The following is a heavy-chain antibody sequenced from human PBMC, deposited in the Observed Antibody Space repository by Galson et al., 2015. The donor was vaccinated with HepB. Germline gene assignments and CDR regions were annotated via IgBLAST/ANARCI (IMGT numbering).Heavy chain of an antibody. CDR3: TRAGSSSWYDPLTDY. V-gene: IGHV3-49*04. Sequence: SLRLSCAASGFTFGDYAMSWVRQAPGKGLEWVGFISSKAYGGTTEYAASVKGRFTISRDDSKSIAYLQMNSLKTEDTAVYYCTRAGSSSWYDPLTDYWGQGTLVTVSS. CDR1: GFTFGDYA. J-gene: IGHJ4*02. CDR2: ISSKAYGGTT. D-gene: IGHD6-13*01.